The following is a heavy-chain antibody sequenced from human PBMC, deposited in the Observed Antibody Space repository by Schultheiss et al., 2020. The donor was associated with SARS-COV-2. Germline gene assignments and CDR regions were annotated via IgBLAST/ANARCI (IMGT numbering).Heavy chain of an antibody. Sequence: SQTLSLTCTVSGGSISSYYWSWIRQPAGKGLEWIGRIYTSGSTNYNPSLKSRVTISVDTSKNQFSLKLSSVTAADTAVYYCAREKSITIFGVVNFNWFDPWGQGTLVTVSS. V-gene: IGHV4-4*07. J-gene: IGHJ5*02. CDR3: AREKSITIFGVVNFNWFDP. CDR1: GGSISSYY. CDR2: IYTSGST. D-gene: IGHD3-3*01.